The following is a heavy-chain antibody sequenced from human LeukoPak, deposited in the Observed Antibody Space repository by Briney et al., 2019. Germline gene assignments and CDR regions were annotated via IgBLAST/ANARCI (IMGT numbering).Heavy chain of an antibody. CDR2: IWYDGSNK. J-gene: IGHJ4*02. D-gene: IGHD6-19*01. CDR1: GFTFSSYG. V-gene: IGHV3-33*01. CDR3: ARAGLSVAGTRSFDF. Sequence: GRSLRLSCAASGFTFSSYGMHWVRQAPGKGLEWVAVIWYDGSNKYYADSVKGRFTISRDKSKNTLYLQMDSLRAEDTAVYYCARAGLSVAGTRSFDFWGQGTLVTVSS.